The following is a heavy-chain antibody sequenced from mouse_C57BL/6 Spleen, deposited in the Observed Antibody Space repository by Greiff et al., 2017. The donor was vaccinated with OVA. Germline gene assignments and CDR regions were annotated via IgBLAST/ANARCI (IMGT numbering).Heavy chain of an antibody. CDR2: INPNYGTT. J-gene: IGHJ4*01. V-gene: IGHV1-39*01. D-gene: IGHD2-4*01. CDR3: ARGRDYERGYYAMDY. CDR1: GYSFTDYN. Sequence: VQLQQSGPELVKPGASVKMSCKASGYSFTDYNMNWVKQSNGKSLEWIGVINPNYGTTSYNQKFKGKATLTVDQSASTAYMQLNSLTSEDSEVDYCARGRDYERGYYAMDYWGQGTSGTVSS.